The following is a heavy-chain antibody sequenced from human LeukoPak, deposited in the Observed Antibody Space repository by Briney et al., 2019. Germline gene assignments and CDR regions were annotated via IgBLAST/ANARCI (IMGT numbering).Heavy chain of an antibody. Sequence: PGGSLRLSCAASGFTFSSYWMNWARQAPGKGLEWVASINHNGNVNYYVDSVKGRFTISRDNAKNSLYLQMSNLRAEDTAVYYCARGSSTTWFDYWGQGTLVTVSS. CDR2: INHNGNVN. J-gene: IGHJ5*01. D-gene: IGHD2-2*01. V-gene: IGHV3-7*03. CDR3: ARGSSTTWFDY. CDR1: GFTFSSYW.